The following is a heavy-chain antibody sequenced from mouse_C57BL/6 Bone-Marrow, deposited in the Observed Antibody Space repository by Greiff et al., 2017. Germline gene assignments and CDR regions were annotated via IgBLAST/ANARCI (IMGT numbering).Heavy chain of an antibody. CDR2: IHPNSGST. Sequence: VQLQQPGAELVKPGASVKLSCKASGYTFTSYWMHWVKQRPGQGLEWIGMIHPNSGSTNYNEKFKSKATLTVDKSSSTAYMQLSSLTSEDSAVYYGARGAYYRGYFDVWGTGTTVTVSA. J-gene: IGHJ1*03. V-gene: IGHV1-64*01. CDR3: ARGAYYRGYFDV. CDR1: GYTFTSYW. D-gene: IGHD2-12*01.